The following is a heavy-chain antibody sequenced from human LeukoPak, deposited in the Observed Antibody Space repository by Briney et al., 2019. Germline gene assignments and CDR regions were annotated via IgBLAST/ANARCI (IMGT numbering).Heavy chain of an antibody. D-gene: IGHD6-19*01. J-gene: IGHJ2*01. CDR2: ISGSGGST. V-gene: IGHV3-23*01. CDR3: AKDAGYVGSGWVIWYFDL. CDR1: GFTFSSYA. Sequence: GGSLRLSCAASGFTFSSYAMRWVRQASGKGLEWVSAISGSGGSTYYADSVKGRFTISRDNSKNTLYLQMNSLRAEDAAVYYGAKDAGYVGSGWVIWYFDLWGRGTLVTVSS.